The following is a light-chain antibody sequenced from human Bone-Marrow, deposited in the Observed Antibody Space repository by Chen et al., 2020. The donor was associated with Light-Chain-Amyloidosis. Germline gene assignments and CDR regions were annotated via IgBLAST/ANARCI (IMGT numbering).Light chain of an antibody. V-gene: IGLV2-14*01. Sequence: QSALTQPASVSGSPGQSITVSCTGTNSDVGGYNYVSWYQQHPGKAPQLILYEVTNRPSGVSNRFSGSKSGNTASLTISGLQAEDEADYYCSSFTSSNTWVFGGGTKLTVL. CDR1: NSDVGGYNY. CDR3: SSFTSSNTWV. J-gene: IGLJ3*02. CDR2: EVT.